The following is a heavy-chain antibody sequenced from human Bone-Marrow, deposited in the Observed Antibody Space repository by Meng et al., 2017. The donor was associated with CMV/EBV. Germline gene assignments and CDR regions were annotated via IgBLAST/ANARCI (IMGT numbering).Heavy chain of an antibody. Sequence: VFSFRSYAVSCVRQAPGKGLEWVSAITDRGGDTYHADSVKGRFTISRDNSKNTLSLQMNSLRVEDTAVYYCAKGSAASRPYYFDYWGQGTLVTVSS. CDR2: ITDRGGDT. D-gene: IGHD2-15*01. V-gene: IGHV3-23*01. CDR1: VFSFRSYA. CDR3: AKGSAASRPYYFDY. J-gene: IGHJ4*02.